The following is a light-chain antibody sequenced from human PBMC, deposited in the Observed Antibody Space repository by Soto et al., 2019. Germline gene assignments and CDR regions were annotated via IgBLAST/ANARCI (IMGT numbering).Light chain of an antibody. CDR1: QGSISY. CDR3: HQYYSYPRT. CDR2: AAS. J-gene: IGKJ1*01. V-gene: IGKV1-8*01. Sequence: AIRMTQSPSSFSASTGARVTITCRASQGSISYLAWYQQNPGKAPKLLIYAASTLQSVVPSMFVGSRFGTDLSLTLSCLETKDFATDDEHQYYSYPRTVGQGTKVEIK.